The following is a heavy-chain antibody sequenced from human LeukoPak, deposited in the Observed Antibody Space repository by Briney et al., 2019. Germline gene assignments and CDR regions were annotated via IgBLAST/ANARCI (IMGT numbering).Heavy chain of an antibody. CDR2: IYTSGST. Sequence: SETLSLTCTVSGGSISSYYWSWLRQPAGKGLEWIGRIYTSGSTNYNPSLKSRVTMSVDTSKNQFSLKLSSVTAADTAVYYCASFSMDRYYFDYWGQGTLVTVSS. J-gene: IGHJ4*02. V-gene: IGHV4-4*07. D-gene: IGHD3/OR15-3a*01. CDR3: ASFSMDRYYFDY. CDR1: GGSISSYY.